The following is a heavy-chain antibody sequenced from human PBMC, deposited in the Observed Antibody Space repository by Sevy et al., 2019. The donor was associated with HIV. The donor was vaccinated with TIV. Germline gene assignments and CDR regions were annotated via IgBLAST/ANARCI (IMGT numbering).Heavy chain of an antibody. D-gene: IGHD6-13*01. CDR1: GGSISSGDYY. Sequence: SETLSLTCTVSGGSISSGDYYWSWIRQPPGKGLEWIGYIYYSGSTYYNPSLKSRVTISVDTSKNQFSLKLSSVTAADTAVYYWASYIAAAAPGWFDPWGQGTLVTVSS. CDR3: ASYIAAAAPGWFDP. CDR2: IYYSGST. V-gene: IGHV4-30-4*01. J-gene: IGHJ5*02.